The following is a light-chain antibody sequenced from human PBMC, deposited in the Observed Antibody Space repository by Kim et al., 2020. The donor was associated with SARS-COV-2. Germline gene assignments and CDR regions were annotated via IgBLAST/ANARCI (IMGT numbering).Light chain of an antibody. CDR1: KLGDKY. Sequence: SLSPGQTGSITCSGDKLGDKYACWYQQKPGQSPVLVIYQDSKRPSGIPERFSGSNSGNTATLTISGTQAMDEADYYCQAWDSSTYVFGTGTKVTVL. CDR2: QDS. CDR3: QAWDSSTYV. J-gene: IGLJ1*01. V-gene: IGLV3-1*01.